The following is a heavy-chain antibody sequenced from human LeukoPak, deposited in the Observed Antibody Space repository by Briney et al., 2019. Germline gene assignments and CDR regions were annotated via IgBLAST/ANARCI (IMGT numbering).Heavy chain of an antibody. D-gene: IGHD6-13*01. CDR1: GGSISSSSYY. V-gene: IGHV4-39*01. CDR2: IYYSGST. Sequence: SETLSLTCTVSGGSISSSSYYWGWIRQPPGKGLEWIGSIYYSGSTYYNPSLKSRVTISVDTSKSQFSLKLSSVTAADTAVYYCARFPGYSSSWVDYWGQGTLVAVSS. CDR3: ARFPGYSSSWVDY. J-gene: IGHJ4*02.